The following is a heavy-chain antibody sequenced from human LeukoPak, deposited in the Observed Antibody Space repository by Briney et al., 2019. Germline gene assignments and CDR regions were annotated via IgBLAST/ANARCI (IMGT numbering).Heavy chain of an antibody. CDR3: ARDFNAWLFGAFDI. CDR1: GFTFSSYS. V-gene: IGHV3-21*01. CDR2: ISSSSYI. Sequence: KPGGSQRLSCAASGFTFSSYSMNWVRQAPGKGLEWVSSISSSSYIYYADSVKGRFTISRDNAKNSLYPQMNSLRAEDTAVYYCARDFNAWLFGAFDIWGQGTMVTVSS. D-gene: IGHD3-9*01. J-gene: IGHJ3*02.